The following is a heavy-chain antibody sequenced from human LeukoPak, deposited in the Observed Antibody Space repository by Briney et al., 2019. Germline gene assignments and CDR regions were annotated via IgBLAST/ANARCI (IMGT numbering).Heavy chain of an antibody. V-gene: IGHV4-61*02. Sequence: SETLSLTCTVSGGSISSGSYYWSWIRQPAGKGLEWIGRIYTSGSTNYNPSLKSRVTISVDTSKNQFSLKLSSVTAADTAVHYCARDLYEIVDAFDIWGQGTMVTVSS. CDR2: IYTSGST. D-gene: IGHD2-2*02. CDR3: ARDLYEIVDAFDI. J-gene: IGHJ3*02. CDR1: GGSISSGSYY.